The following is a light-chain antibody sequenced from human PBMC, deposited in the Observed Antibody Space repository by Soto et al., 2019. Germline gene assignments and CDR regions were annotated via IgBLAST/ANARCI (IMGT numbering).Light chain of an antibody. CDR3: ASWDDSLNGHV. CDR2: SND. J-gene: IGLJ1*01. CDR1: SSNIASNT. V-gene: IGLV1-44*01. Sequence: VLTQPPSASGTPGQRVTVSCSGSSSNIASNTVNWYQQLPGTAPKLLIYSNDQRPSGVPDRFSASKSGTSASLAISGLQSEHEADYYCASWDDSLNGHVFGTGTKVTVL.